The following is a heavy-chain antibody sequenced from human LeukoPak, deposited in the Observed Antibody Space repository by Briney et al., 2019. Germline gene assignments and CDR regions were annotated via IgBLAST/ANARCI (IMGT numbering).Heavy chain of an antibody. D-gene: IGHD3-22*01. V-gene: IGHV1-69*02. CDR3: ALTTYYDSSGYYPYYFDY. J-gene: IGHJ4*02. CDR2: GIA. Sequence: GIANYAQKFQGRGTITADKSTSTAYMELSSLRSEDTAVYYCALTTYYDSSGYYPYYFDYWGQGTLVTVSS.